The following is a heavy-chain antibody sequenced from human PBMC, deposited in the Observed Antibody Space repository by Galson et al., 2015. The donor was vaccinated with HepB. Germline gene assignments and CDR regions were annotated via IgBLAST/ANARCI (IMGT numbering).Heavy chain of an antibody. CDR3: AREDIVVVPAAISYGFDP. D-gene: IGHD2-2*01. Sequence: SVKVSCKASGYTFTGYYMHWVRQAPGQGLEWMGRINPNSGDTNYAQKFQGRVTMTRDTSISTAYMELSRLRSDDTAVYYCAREDIVVVPAAISYGFDPWGQGTLVTVSS. J-gene: IGHJ5*02. V-gene: IGHV1-2*06. CDR1: GYTFTGYY. CDR2: INPNSGDT.